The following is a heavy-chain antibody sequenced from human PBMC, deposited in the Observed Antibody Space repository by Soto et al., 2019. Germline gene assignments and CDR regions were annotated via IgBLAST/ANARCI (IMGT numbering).Heavy chain of an antibody. CDR2: ISGSGGST. CDR3: AKVRADYYDSSGPIDY. V-gene: IGHV3-23*01. Sequence: EVQLLESGGGLVQPGGSLRLSCEASGFTFSSYVMSWVRQAPGKGLEWVSAISGSGGSTYYGDSVKGRFTISRDNSKNTPYLQMNSLRAEDTAVYYCAKVRADYYDSSGPIDYWGQGTLVTVSS. J-gene: IGHJ4*02. CDR1: GFTFSSYV. D-gene: IGHD3-22*01.